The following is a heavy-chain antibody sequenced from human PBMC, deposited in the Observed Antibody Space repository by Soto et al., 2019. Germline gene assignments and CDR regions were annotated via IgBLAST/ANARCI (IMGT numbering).Heavy chain of an antibody. CDR1: EGTFNSYA. CDR3: ASGASRWYPYFFDS. CDR2: IIPYYNTL. J-gene: IGHJ4*02. Sequence: QAQVVQSGAEVRKPGSSVKLSCKASEGTFNSYAIAWVRQAPGQGLEWMGGIIPYYNTLNYAQKFKDRVTSTADDSTNTVYMELSSLRSDDTAVYFCASGASRWYPYFFDSWAQGTLVTVAS. D-gene: IGHD6-13*01. V-gene: IGHV1-69*01.